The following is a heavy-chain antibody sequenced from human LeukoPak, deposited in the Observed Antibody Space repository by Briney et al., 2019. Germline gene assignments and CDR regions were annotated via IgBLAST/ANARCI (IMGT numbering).Heavy chain of an antibody. CDR1: GFTFSSYG. J-gene: IGHJ6*04. CDR3: AKAASGFGYYYGMDV. V-gene: IGHV3-30*18. CDR2: ISYDGSNK. D-gene: IGHD3-3*01. Sequence: GGSLRLSCAASGFTFSSYGMHWVRQAPGKGLEWVAVISYDGSNKYYADSVKGRLTISRDNSKNTLYLQMNSLRAEDTAVYYCAKAASGFGYYYGMDVWGKGTTVTVSS.